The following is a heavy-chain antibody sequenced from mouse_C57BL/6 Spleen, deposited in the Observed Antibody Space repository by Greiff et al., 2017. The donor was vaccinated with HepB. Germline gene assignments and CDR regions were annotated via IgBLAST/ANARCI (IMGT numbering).Heavy chain of an antibody. CDR3: ARDYGSNMPYWYVEV. CDR2: IYPRDGST. V-gene: IGHV1-78*01. D-gene: IGHD1-1*01. CDR1: GYTFTDHT. J-gene: IGHJ1*03. Sequence: VQLQQSDAELVKPGASVKISCKVSGYTFTDHTIHWMKQRPEQGLEWIGYIYPRDGSTKYNEKFKGKATLTADKSSSTAYMQLNSLQSEDSAVYFWARDYGSNMPYWYVEVWGTGTTVTVSS.